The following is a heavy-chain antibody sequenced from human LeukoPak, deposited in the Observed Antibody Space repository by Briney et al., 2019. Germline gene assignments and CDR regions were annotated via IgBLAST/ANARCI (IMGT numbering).Heavy chain of an antibody. CDR1: GYTFTSYA. CDR2: INAGNGNT. Sequence: ASVKVSCKASGYTFTSYAMHWVRQAPGQRLEWMGWINAGNGNTKYSQEFQGRVTITRDTSASTAYMELRSLRSDDTAVYYCARDDMVATGPDYWGQGTLVTVSS. J-gene: IGHJ4*02. D-gene: IGHD5-12*01. CDR3: ARDDMVATGPDY. V-gene: IGHV1-3*01.